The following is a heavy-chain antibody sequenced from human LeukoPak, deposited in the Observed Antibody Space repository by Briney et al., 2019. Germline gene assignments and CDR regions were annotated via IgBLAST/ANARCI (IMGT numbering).Heavy chain of an antibody. CDR3: ARDNAGQELGWGGNWFDP. J-gene: IGHJ5*02. D-gene: IGHD6-13*01. Sequence: SVKVSCKASGGTFSSYAISWVRQAPGQGLEWMGGIIPIFGTANYAQKFQGRVTITADESTSTAYMELSSLRSEDTAVYYCARDNAGQELGWGGNWFDPWGQGTLVTVSS. V-gene: IGHV1-69*13. CDR1: GGTFSSYA. CDR2: IIPIFGTA.